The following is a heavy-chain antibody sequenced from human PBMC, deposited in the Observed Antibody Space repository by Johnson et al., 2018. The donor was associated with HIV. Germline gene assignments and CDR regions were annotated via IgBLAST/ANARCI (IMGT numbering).Heavy chain of an antibody. CDR2: ISYDGSNK. CDR3: ARARLGELLWAFDI. J-gene: IGHJ3*02. Sequence: QVQLVESGGGVVQPGRSLRLSCAASGFTFSSYAMHWVRQAPGKGLAWVAVISYDGSNKYYADSVKGRFTISRDNSKNTLYLQMNSLRAEDTAVYYCARARLGELLWAFDIWGQGTMVTVSS. D-gene: IGHD1-26*01. CDR1: GFTFSSYA. V-gene: IGHV3-30*04.